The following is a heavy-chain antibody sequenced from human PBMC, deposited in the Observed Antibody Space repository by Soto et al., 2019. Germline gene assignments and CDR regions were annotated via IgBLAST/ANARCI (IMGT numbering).Heavy chain of an antibody. CDR2: ISGSGGST. CDR3: AKVYYYDSSGPQGYGMDV. V-gene: IGHV3-23*01. CDR1: GFIFESYG. J-gene: IGHJ6*02. D-gene: IGHD3-22*01. Sequence: GGSLRLSCAASGFIFESYGMSWVRQAPGKGLEWVSAISGSGGSTHYADSVKGRFTISRDNSKNTLYLQMNSLRAEDTAVFYCAKVYYYDSSGPQGYGMDVWGQGTTVTVS.